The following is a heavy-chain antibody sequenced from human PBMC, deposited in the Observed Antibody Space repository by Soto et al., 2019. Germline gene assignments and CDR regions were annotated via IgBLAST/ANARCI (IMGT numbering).Heavy chain of an antibody. CDR1: GYSFTSYW. D-gene: IGHD4-17*01. Sequence: PGESLKISCKGSGYSFTSYWIGWVRQMPGKGLEWMGIIYPGDSDTRYSPSFQGQVTISADKSISTAYLQWSSLKASDTAMYYCARRETTVTTSYYYYYGMDVWGQGTTVTVSS. CDR3: ARRETTVTTSYYYYYGMDV. V-gene: IGHV5-51*01. J-gene: IGHJ6*02. CDR2: IYPGDSDT.